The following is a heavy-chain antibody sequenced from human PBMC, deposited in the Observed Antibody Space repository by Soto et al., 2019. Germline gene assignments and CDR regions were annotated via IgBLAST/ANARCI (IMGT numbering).Heavy chain of an antibody. V-gene: IGHV1-8*01. Sequence: QVQLVQSRAEVKKPGASVKVSCKASGYTFTSYDINWVRQATGQGLEWMGWMNPNSGNTGYAQKFQGRVTMTRNTSISTAYMELSSLRSEDTAVYYCARSVEWLASFDYWGQGTLVTVSS. CDR1: GYTFTSYD. J-gene: IGHJ4*02. CDR3: ARSVEWLASFDY. CDR2: MNPNSGNT. D-gene: IGHD6-19*01.